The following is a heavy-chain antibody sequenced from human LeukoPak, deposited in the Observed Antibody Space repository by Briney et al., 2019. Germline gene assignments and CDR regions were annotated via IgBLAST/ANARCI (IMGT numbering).Heavy chain of an antibody. D-gene: IGHD7-27*01. CDR1: GFTFSSYV. J-gene: IGHJ3*02. CDR2: IWNDGSNK. V-gene: IGHV3-33*01. CDR3: ASATGDNDAFDI. Sequence: GRSLRLSCAASGFTFSSYVMHWVRQAPGKGLEWVAVIWNDGSNKCFADSVKGRFTISRDSSKNTLYLQMNSLRAEDTAVYYCASATGDNDAFDIWGQGTMVTVSS.